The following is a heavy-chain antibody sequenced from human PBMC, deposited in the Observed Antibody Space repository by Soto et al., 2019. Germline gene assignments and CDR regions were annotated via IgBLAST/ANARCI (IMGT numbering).Heavy chain of an antibody. CDR3: ARDRNYYDSSGYYHFDY. CDR1: GFTVSSNY. V-gene: IGHV3-66*01. CDR2: IYSGGST. J-gene: IGHJ4*02. D-gene: IGHD3-22*01. Sequence: EVQLVESGGGLVQPGGSLRLSCAASGFTVSSNYMSWVRQAPGKGLEWVSVIYSGGSTYYADSVKGRFTISRDNSKNTLYLQMNGLGAEDTAVYYCARDRNYYDSSGYYHFDYWGQGTLVTVSS.